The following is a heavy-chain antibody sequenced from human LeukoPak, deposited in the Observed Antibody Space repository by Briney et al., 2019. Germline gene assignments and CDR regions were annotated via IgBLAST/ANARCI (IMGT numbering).Heavy chain of an antibody. CDR3: ARDLYGGTSATFDY. CDR2: INPDSGGS. CDR1: GYTFTGYH. Sequence: ASVKVSCKASGYTFTGYHIHWVRQAPGQGLEWMGWINPDSGGSNYAQIFQGRVTMTRDTSISTAYMELSRLRYDDTAVYYCARDLYGGTSATFDYWGQGTLVTVSS. D-gene: IGHD4-23*01. V-gene: IGHV1-2*02. J-gene: IGHJ4*02.